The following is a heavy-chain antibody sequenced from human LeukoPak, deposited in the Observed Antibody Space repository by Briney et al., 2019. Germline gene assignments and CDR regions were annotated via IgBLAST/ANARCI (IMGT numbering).Heavy chain of an antibody. CDR1: GFTFSSYG. Sequence: GGSLRLSCAASGFTFSSYGMHWVRQAPGKGLEWVANIKQDGSEKYYVDSVKGRFTISRDNAKKSLYLQMNSLRAEDTAVYYCAREADDGVYYFDYWGQGTLVTVSS. D-gene: IGHD5-24*01. CDR3: AREADDGVYYFDY. J-gene: IGHJ4*02. V-gene: IGHV3-7*01. CDR2: IKQDGSEK.